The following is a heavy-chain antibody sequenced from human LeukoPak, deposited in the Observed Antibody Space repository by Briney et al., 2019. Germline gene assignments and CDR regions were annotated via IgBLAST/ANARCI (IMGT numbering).Heavy chain of an antibody. D-gene: IGHD1-1*01. Sequence: ASVKVSCKASGGTFSSYTISWVRQAPGQGLEWMGRIIPILGIANYAQKFQGIVTITADKSTSTAYMELSSLRSEDTAVYYCARDSPVLGFDPWGQGTLVTVSS. CDR1: GGTFSSYT. CDR2: IIPILGIA. V-gene: IGHV1-69*04. CDR3: ARDSPVLGFDP. J-gene: IGHJ5*02.